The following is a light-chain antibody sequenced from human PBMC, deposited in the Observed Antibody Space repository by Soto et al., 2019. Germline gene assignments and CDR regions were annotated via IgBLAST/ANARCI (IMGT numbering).Light chain of an antibody. J-gene: IGLJ2*01. CDR2: RNN. Sequence: QSVLTQPPSASGTPGQRVTISCSGSSSNIGSNYVYWYQQLPGTAPQLLIYRNNQRPSGVPDRFSGSKSGTSASLAISALRSEDEADYYCRVWDDSLRGRLFGGGTKVTVL. CDR3: RVWDDSLRGRL. V-gene: IGLV1-47*01. CDR1: SSNIGSNY.